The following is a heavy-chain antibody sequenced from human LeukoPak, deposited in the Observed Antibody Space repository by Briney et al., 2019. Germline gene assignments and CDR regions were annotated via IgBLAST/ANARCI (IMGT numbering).Heavy chain of an antibody. CDR1: GYTFTGYY. J-gene: IGHJ5*02. CDR3: ARDRNVDINWFDP. CDR2: INPNSGGT. D-gene: IGHD5-12*01. V-gene: IGHV1-2*02. Sequence: GASVKVSCKASGYTFTGYYMHWVRQAPGQGLEWMGWINPNSGGTNYAQKFQGRVTMTRDTSISTAYMELSRLRSDDTAVYYCARDRNVDINWFDPWGQGTLVTVSS.